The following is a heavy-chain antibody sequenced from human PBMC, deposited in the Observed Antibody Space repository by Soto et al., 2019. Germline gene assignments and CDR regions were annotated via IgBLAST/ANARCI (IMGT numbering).Heavy chain of an antibody. CDR2: IDPSDSYT. D-gene: IGHD6-6*01. Sequence: PGESLKISCKGSGYSFTSYWISWVLQVPGKGLEWMGRIDPSDSYTNYSPSFQGHVTISADKSISTAYPQWSSLKASDTAMYYCERHIAASPLLVCWRQGTLVTVSS. CDR1: GYSFTSYW. J-gene: IGHJ4*02. CDR3: ERHIAASPLLVC. V-gene: IGHV5-10-1*01.